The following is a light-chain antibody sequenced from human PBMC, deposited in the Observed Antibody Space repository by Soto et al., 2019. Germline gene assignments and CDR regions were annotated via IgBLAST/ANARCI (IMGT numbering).Light chain of an antibody. CDR1: QSVSSSY. CDR3: QQYGSSPYT. CDR2: GAS. J-gene: IGKJ2*01. V-gene: IGKV3-20*01. Sequence: EIVLTQSPGTLSLSPGERATLSCRASQSVSSSYLAWYQQKPGQAPRLLIYGASSRATGIPDRFSGSGSGTDFTLTISRLGPEDFAVYYCQQYGSSPYTFGQGTKLENK.